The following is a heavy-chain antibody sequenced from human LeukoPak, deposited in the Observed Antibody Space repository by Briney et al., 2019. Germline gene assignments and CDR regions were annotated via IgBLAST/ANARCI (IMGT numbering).Heavy chain of an antibody. CDR3: ARDPGAWFDR. D-gene: IGHD3-10*01. CDR1: GYTFTSCG. CDR2: ISAYNGNT. V-gene: IGHV1-18*01. J-gene: IGHJ5*02. Sequence: GASVKVSCKASGYTFTSCGISWVRQAPGQGLEWMGWISAYNGNTNYAQKLQGRVTMTTDTSTSTAYMALRSLRADDTAVYSCARDPGAWFDRWGQGTLVTVSS.